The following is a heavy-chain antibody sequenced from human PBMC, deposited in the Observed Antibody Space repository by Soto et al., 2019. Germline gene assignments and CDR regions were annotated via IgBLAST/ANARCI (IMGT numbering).Heavy chain of an antibody. J-gene: IGHJ5*02. CDR2: IYYSGST. D-gene: IGHD3-10*01. Sequence: SETLSLTCTVSGGSISSGGYYWSWICQHPGKGLEWIGYIYYSGSTYYNPSLKSRVTISVDTSKNQFSLKLSSVTAADTAAYYCARDSGTMVRGVLSTTNWFDPWGQGTLVTVSS. CDR3: ARDSGTMVRGVLSTTNWFDP. V-gene: IGHV4-31*03. CDR1: GGSISSGGYY.